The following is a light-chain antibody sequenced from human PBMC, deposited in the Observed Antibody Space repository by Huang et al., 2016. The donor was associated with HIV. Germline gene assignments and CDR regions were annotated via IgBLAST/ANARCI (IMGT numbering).Light chain of an antibody. V-gene: IGKV1-9*01. CDR1: QGISSY. J-gene: IGKJ1*01. CDR3: QQLNSYPWT. CDR2: AAS. Sequence: IQLTQSPSSLSASVGDRVTITCRASQGISSYLAWYQQKPGKAPKLLIYAASTLQSGVPSRVSGSGSGTDFTLTISSLQPEDFATYYCQQLNSYPWTFGQGTKVETK.